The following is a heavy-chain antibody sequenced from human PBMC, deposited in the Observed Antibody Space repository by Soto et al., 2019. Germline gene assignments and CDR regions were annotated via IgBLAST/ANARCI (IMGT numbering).Heavy chain of an antibody. Sequence: EVQLLGSGGGLVQPGGSLRLSCVGSGFTFSTYWMNWVRQAPGKGLEWVANINPDGNVGTYVDSVRGRFTSSRDNAKNLLYLQMNSLGADETAVYFCAGWGGHDYNYWGQGIMVTVSS. CDR3: AGWGGHDYNY. V-gene: IGHV3-7*03. D-gene: IGHD4-4*01. J-gene: IGHJ4*02. CDR2: INPDGNVG. CDR1: GFTFSTYW.